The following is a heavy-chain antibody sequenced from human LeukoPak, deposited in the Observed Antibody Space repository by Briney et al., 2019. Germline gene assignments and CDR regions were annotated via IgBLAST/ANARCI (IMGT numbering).Heavy chain of an antibody. CDR1: GFSFTTYW. CDR3: ARANYVDY. CDR2: ISGSNSYI. V-gene: IGHV3-21*01. Sequence: GGSLRLSCAASGFSFTTYWMGWVRQAPGKGLEWVSSISGSNSYIYYADSMKGRFTISRDNAKNSLYLQMNSLRAEDTAVYYCARANYVDYWGQGTLVTVSS. J-gene: IGHJ4*02.